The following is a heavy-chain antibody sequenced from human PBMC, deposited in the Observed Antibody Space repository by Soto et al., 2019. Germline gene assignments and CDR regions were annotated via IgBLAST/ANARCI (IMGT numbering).Heavy chain of an antibody. CDR2: ISVDNGNT. Sequence: QVQLEQSEGEVKKPGASVKVSCKASGYTFSTYGISWVRQAPGQGLEWMGWISVDNGNTKYAQKLQGRVTMTTDTSRSPAYVELRSLRADDAAVYFCAGGYIYSACEGFEYWGQGTVVPVSS. V-gene: IGHV1-18*01. CDR3: AGGYIYSACEGFEY. D-gene: IGHD5-12*01. CDR1: GYTFSTYG. J-gene: IGHJ4*02.